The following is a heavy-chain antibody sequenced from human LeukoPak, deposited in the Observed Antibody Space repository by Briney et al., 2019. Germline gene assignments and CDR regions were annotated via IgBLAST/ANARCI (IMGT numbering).Heavy chain of an antibody. V-gene: IGHV4-4*02. CDR1: GGSISSSAW. Sequence: SETLSLTCAVSGGSISSSAWWSWVRQPPGKGLEWIGEVYHSGSTNYNSFLKSRVTISVDKSKNQFSLRLTSATAADTAVYYCARDLGSSWFEPLDYWGQGILVIVSS. J-gene: IGHJ4*02. D-gene: IGHD6-13*01. CDR3: ARDLGSSWFEPLDY. CDR2: VYHSGST.